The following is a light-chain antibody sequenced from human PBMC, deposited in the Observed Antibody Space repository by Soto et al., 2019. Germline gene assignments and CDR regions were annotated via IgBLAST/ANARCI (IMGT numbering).Light chain of an antibody. CDR1: QSISSW. CDR2: DAS. V-gene: IGKV1-5*01. Sequence: DIQMTQSPSTLSASVGDRGTITCRASQSISSWLAWYQQKPGKAPKLLIYDASSLESGVPSRFSGSGSGTEFTLTISSRQPDDFATYYCQQYNSYPFTFGPGTKVDIK. CDR3: QQYNSYPFT. J-gene: IGKJ3*01.